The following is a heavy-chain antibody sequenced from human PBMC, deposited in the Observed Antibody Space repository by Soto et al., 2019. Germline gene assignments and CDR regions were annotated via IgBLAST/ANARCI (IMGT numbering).Heavy chain of an antibody. J-gene: IGHJ4*02. CDR3: FFFELTAYLVYYFAF. Sequence: TVSAGCRSSAHNYCAGIRLYKGKGLEWIASIYYSGSTYHNPSLKRRISISVDTSKNQFSLNLTSVTAAHTAVYYFFFFELTAYLVYYFAFPGQGTPVPVSA. CDR2: IYYSGST. V-gene: IGHV4-39*01. CDR1: AGCRSSAHNY. D-gene: IGHD5-18*01.